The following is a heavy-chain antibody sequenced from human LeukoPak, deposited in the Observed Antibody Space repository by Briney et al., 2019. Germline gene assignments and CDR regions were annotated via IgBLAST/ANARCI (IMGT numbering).Heavy chain of an antibody. CDR2: ISASGGST. D-gene: IGHD4/OR15-4a*01. V-gene: IGHV3-23*01. CDR1: GFTFTIFG. CDR3: AKEMGASQPFDY. J-gene: IGHJ4*02. Sequence: GGSLRLSCAASGFTFTIFGMAWVRQAPGKGLEWVSAISASGGSTFYADSVKGRFTISRDDSKNTLYLQMNSLRAEDTALYYCAKEMGASQPFDYWGQGTLVTVSS.